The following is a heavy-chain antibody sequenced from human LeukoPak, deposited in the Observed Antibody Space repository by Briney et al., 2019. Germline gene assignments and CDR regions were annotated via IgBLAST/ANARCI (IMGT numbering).Heavy chain of an antibody. CDR2: INPNTGGT. V-gene: IGHV1-2*02. CDR1: RYTFTGYY. J-gene: IGHJ4*02. CDR3: ASGYGSAGSFDY. Sequence: ASVKVSCKASRYTFTGYYMHWVRQAPGQGLEWMGWINPNTGGTDYAQKFQGRVTMTRDTSISTAYMELSRLRSDDTAVYYCASGYGSAGSFDYWGQGTLVTVSS. D-gene: IGHD5-12*01.